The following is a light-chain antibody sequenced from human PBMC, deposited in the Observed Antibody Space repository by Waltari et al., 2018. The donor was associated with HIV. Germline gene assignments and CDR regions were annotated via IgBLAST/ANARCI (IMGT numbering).Light chain of an antibody. Sequence: SYVLTQPPSVSVAPGQTARITCWGNNIGSKSVHLYQQKPGQAPVLVVYDDSDRPSGIPERFSGSNSGNTATLTISRVEAGDEADYYCQVWDSSSDFVVFGGGTKLTVL. CDR3: QVWDSSSDFVV. V-gene: IGLV3-21*02. CDR2: DDS. CDR1: NIGSKS. J-gene: IGLJ2*01.